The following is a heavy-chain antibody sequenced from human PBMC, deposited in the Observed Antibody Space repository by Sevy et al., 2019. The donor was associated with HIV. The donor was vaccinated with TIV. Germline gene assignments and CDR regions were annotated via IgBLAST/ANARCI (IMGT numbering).Heavy chain of an antibody. CDR2: IYSGGST. CDR1: GFTVSSNY. D-gene: IGHD6-13*01. Sequence: GGSLRLSCAASGFTVSSNYMSWVRQAPGKGLEWVSVIYSGGSTYYADSVKGRFTISRDNSKNTLYLQMNSLRAEDTAVYYCAREAIAAAGIPPENYYYYYGMDVWGQGTTVTVS. CDR3: AREAIAAAGIPPENYYYYYGMDV. J-gene: IGHJ6*02. V-gene: IGHV3-53*01.